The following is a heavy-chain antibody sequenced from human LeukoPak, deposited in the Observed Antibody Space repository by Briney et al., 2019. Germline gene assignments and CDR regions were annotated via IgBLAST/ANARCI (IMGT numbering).Heavy chain of an antibody. D-gene: IGHD1-26*01. CDR2: ISSSGSTI. CDR1: GFTFSSYE. J-gene: IGHJ4*02. Sequence: QPGGSLRLSCAASGFTFSSYEMNWVRQAPGKGLEWVSYISSSGSTIYYADSVKGRFTISRDNAKNSLYLQMNSLRAEDTAVYYCARDGIVGATLSMLPPNFDYWGQGTLVTVSS. CDR3: ARDGIVGATLSMLPPNFDY. V-gene: IGHV3-48*03.